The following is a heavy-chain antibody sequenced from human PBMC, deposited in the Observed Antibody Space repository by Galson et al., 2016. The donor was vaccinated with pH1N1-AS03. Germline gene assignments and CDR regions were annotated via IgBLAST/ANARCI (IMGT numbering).Heavy chain of an antibody. J-gene: IGHJ4*02. CDR3: VRESEISGVVFFNY. CDR1: GYTFTTYG. Sequence: SVKVSCKASGYTFTTYGISWVRQAPGQGLEWMGWISAYYGDTHFAHKFQERVTLTRDTSTATAYMALRNLRSDDTAVYYCVRESEISGVVFFNYWGQGTLVTVFS. V-gene: IGHV1-18*01. D-gene: IGHD3-3*01. CDR2: ISAYYGDT.